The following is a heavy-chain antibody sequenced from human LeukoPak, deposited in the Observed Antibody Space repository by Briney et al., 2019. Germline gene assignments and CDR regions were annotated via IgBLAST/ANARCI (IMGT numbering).Heavy chain of an antibody. D-gene: IGHD2-2*01. CDR1: GYTFADYY. CDR3: ARHVYCSSTSCSFYYYYMDV. J-gene: IGHJ6*03. CDR2: INPNSGGT. Sequence: GSVKVSCKASGYTFADYYMHWVRQASGQGLEWMGRINPNSGGTNYAQKFQGRVTMTRDTSINTAYMELSRLRSDDTAVHYCARHVYCSSTSCSFYYYYMDVWGKGTTVTVSS. V-gene: IGHV1-2*06.